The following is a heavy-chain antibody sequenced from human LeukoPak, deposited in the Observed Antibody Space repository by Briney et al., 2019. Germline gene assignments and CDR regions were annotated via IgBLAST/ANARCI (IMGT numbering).Heavy chain of an antibody. D-gene: IGHD2-8*01. CDR1: GGSISSGSYY. CDR2: IYTSGST. CDR3: ARDLMVGFDY. Sequence: PSETLSLTCSVPGGSISSGSYYWSWIRQPAGKGLEWIGRIYTSGSTNYNPSLKSRVTISVDTSKNQFSLKLSSVTAADTAVYYCARDLMVGFDYWGQGTLVTVSS. J-gene: IGHJ4*02. V-gene: IGHV4-61*02.